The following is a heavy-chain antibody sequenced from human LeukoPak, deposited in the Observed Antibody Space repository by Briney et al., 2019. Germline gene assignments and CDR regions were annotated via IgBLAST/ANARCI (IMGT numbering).Heavy chain of an antibody. V-gene: IGHV4-34*01. D-gene: IGHD3-22*01. CDR1: GGSFSGYY. Sequence: SETLSLTCAVYGGSFSGYYWSWIRQPPGKGLEWIGEINHSGSTNYNPSLKSRVTISVDTSKNQFSLKLRSVTAADAAVYYCARGREDYYDGSGYYDGYYWGQGTLVTVSS. CDR3: ARGREDYYDGSGYYDGYY. CDR2: INHSGST. J-gene: IGHJ4*02.